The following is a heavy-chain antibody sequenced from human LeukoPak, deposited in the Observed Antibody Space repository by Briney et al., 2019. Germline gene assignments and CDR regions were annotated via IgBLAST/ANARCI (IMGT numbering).Heavy chain of an antibody. CDR3: ARGYCGSASCYGVFDY. D-gene: IGHD2-2*01. CDR2: IYDSGST. Sequence: SETLSLTCTVSGGSVSSGSYYWSWIRQPPGKGLEWIGYIYDSGSTNYNPSLKSRVTISVDTSKNQFSLKLSSVTAADTAVYYCARGYCGSASCYGVFDYWGQGTLVTVSP. CDR1: GGSVSSGSYY. V-gene: IGHV4-61*01. J-gene: IGHJ4*02.